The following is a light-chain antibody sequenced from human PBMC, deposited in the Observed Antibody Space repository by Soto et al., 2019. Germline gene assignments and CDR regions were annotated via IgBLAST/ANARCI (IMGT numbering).Light chain of an antibody. CDR3: QSYDSSLSGWV. CDR1: SSNIGAGYG. Sequence: QSVLTQPPSVSGAPGQRVTISCTGSSSNIGAGYGAHWYQQLPGTAPKLLIYGNSNRPSGVPDRFSGSKSGTSASLAITGLQAEYEADYYCQSYDSSLSGWVFGGGTKLTVL. V-gene: IGLV1-40*01. CDR2: GNS. J-gene: IGLJ3*02.